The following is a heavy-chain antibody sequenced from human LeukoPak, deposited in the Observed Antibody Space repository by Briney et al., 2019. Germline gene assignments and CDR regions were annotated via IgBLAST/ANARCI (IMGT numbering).Heavy chain of an antibody. CDR1: GYTFTSYA. D-gene: IGHD4-17*01. V-gene: IGHV7-4-1*02. Sequence: ASVKVSCKASGYTFTSYAMNWVRQAPGQGLEWMGWINTNTGNPTYAQGFTGRFVFSLDTSVSTAYLQISSLKAGDTAVYYCARRSGGGYGDYVGVSQFPQSREYFQHWGQGTLVTVSS. CDR2: INTNTGNP. CDR3: ARRSGGGYGDYVGVSQFPQSREYFQH. J-gene: IGHJ1*01.